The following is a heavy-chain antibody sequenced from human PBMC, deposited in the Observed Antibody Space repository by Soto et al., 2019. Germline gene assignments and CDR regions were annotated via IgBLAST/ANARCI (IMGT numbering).Heavy chain of an antibody. CDR3: ARDVYCSSTSCYTGGYYYYGIDV. J-gene: IGHJ6*02. V-gene: IGHV1-18*04. CDR1: GYTFTSYG. Sequence: QVQLVQSGAEVKKPGASVKVSCKASGYTFTSYGISWVRQAPGQGLEWMGWISAYNGNTNYAQKLQGRVTMTTDTSTSTADMELRSLRSDDTAVHYCARDVYCSSTSCYTGGYYYYGIDVWGQGTTVTVSS. D-gene: IGHD2-2*01. CDR2: ISAYNGNT.